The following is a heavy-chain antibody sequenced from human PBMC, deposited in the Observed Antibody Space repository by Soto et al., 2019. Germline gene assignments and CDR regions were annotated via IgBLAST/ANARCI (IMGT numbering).Heavy chain of an antibody. J-gene: IGHJ3*02. V-gene: IGHV4-34*01. CDR2: INHSGST. CDR1: GGSFSGYY. D-gene: IGHD3-22*01. Sequence: SETLSLTXAVYGGSFSGYYWSWIRQPPGKGLEWIGEINHSGSTNYNPSLKSRVTISVDTSKNQFSLKLSSVTAADTAVYYCARYLARLTMIVVAIDAFDIWGQGTMVTVSS. CDR3: ARYLARLTMIVVAIDAFDI.